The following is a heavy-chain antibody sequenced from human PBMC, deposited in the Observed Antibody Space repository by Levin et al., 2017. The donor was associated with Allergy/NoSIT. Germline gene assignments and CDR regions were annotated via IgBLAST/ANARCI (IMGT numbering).Heavy chain of an antibody. J-gene: IGHJ6*03. CDR2: VYPGDSRI. CDR3: ARSYCSGGSCYLGHMDV. V-gene: IGHV5-51*01. D-gene: IGHD2-15*01. Sequence: GESLKISCKASGYSFTNSWIAWVRQMPGKGLEWMGIVYPGDSRISYSPSFEGQVTIPADRSINTAYLQWSSLKASDTAMYYCARSYCSGGSCYLGHMDVWGKGTTVTVSS. CDR1: GYSFTNSW.